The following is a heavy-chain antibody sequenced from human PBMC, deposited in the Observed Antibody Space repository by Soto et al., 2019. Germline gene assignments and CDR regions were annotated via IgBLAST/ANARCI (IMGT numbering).Heavy chain of an antibody. J-gene: IGHJ4*02. CDR2: IYYSGST. D-gene: IGHD4-17*01. CDR3: ARRYGPGFDY. CDR1: GGSISSYY. Sequence: QLQLQESAPGLVKPSETLSLTCTVSGGSISSYYWSWIRQPPGKGLEWIGYIYYSGSTNYNPSLKSRVTISVDTSKNQFSLKLSSVTAADTAVYYCARRYGPGFDYWGQGTLVTVSS. V-gene: IGHV4-59*08.